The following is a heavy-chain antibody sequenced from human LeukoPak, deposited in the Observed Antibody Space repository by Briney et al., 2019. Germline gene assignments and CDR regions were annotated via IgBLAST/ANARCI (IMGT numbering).Heavy chain of an antibody. CDR3: ATDTYYYGSGSPDALDY. V-gene: IGHV3-30*02. CDR1: GFTFSSYG. CDR2: IRYDGSNK. D-gene: IGHD3-10*01. Sequence: GGSLRLSCAASGFTFSSYGMHWVRQAPGKGLEWVSFIRYDGSNKYYADSVKGRFTISRDNSKNTLYLQMNSLRAEDTAVYYCATDTYYYGSGSPDALDYWGQGTLVTDSS. J-gene: IGHJ4*02.